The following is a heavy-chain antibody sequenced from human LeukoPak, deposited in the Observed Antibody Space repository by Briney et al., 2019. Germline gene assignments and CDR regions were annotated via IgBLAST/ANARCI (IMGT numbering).Heavy chain of an antibody. V-gene: IGHV4-4*07. Sequence: SETLSLTCTVSGVSISSYYWSWIRQPAGKGLEWIGRIYTSGSTNYNPSLKSRVTMSVDTSKNQFSLKLSSVTAADTAVYYCARDRRVAGQLNWFDPWGQGTLVTVSS. CDR1: GVSISSYY. J-gene: IGHJ5*02. CDR2: IYTSGST. CDR3: ARDRRVAGQLNWFDP. D-gene: IGHD6-19*01.